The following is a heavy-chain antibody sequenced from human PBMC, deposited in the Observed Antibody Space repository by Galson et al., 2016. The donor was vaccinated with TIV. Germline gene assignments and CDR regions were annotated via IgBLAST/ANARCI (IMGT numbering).Heavy chain of an antibody. CDR2: MYPADSDI. CDR1: RYSFTSNW. D-gene: IGHD5-18*01. V-gene: IGHV5-51*03. J-gene: IGHJ4*02. CDR3: ARAPGYSGYSYGYFDS. Sequence: QSGAEVKKPGESLKISCQVSRYSFTSNWIAWVRQMPGKGLEWMGIMYPADSDIRYSPSFQGQVTMSADESISTAYLQWSSLKASDSAIYFCARAPGYSGYSYGYFDSWGQGNRVTVSS.